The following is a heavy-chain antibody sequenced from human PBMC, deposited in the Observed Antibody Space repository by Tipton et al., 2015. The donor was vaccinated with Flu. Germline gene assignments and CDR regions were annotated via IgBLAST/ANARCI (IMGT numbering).Heavy chain of an antibody. CDR2: MNPNSGNT. Sequence: QVQLVQSGAEVKKPGASVKVSCKASGYTFTSYDINWVRQATGQGLEWMGWMNPNSGNTGYAQKFQGRVTMTRNTSISTAYMELSSLRSEDTAVYYCAGGITMILNYCYGMDVWGQGTTVTVSS. CDR3: AGGITMILNYCYGMDV. CDR1: GYTFTSYD. J-gene: IGHJ6*02. D-gene: IGHD3-22*01. V-gene: IGHV1-8*01.